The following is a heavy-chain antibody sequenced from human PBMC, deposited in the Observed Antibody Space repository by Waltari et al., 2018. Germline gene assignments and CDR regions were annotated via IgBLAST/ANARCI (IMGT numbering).Heavy chain of an antibody. CDR3: ARVREDFWSGFYH. CDR1: GFTFSTYW. CDR2: IKQDGSEK. Sequence: EVQLVESGGGLVQPGGSRRLSCEASGFTFSTYWMSWVRQAPGKGLEWVANIKQDGSEKYYVDSVKGRFTISRDNTNNSLYLQMNSLRAEDTAVYYCARVREDFWSGFYHWGQGALVTVSS. V-gene: IGHV3-7*01. D-gene: IGHD3-3*01. J-gene: IGHJ4*02.